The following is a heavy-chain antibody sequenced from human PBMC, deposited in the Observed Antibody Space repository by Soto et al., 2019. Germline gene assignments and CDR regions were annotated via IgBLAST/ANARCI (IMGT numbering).Heavy chain of an antibody. CDR1: GYTLTELS. CDR3: ATVGYYDSSGYYEHWFDP. CDR2: FDPEDGET. Sequence: ASVKVSCKVSGYTLTELSMHWVRQAPGKGLEWMGGFDPEDGETIYAQKFQGRVTMTEDTSTDTAYMELSSLRSEDTAVYYCATVGYYDSSGYYEHWFDPWGQGTLVTVSS. V-gene: IGHV1-24*01. D-gene: IGHD3-22*01. J-gene: IGHJ5*02.